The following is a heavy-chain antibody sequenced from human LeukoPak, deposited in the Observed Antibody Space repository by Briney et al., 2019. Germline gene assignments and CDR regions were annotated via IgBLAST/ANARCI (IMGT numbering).Heavy chain of an antibody. J-gene: IGHJ3*02. CDR3: ARGDYDRDI. CDR1: GGSFSGYY. Sequence: SETLSLTCAVYGGSFSGYYWSWIRQPPGQGLEWIGEINHSGSTNYNPSLKSRVTISVDTSKNQFSLKLSSVTAADTAVYYCARGDYDRDIWGQGTMVTVSS. CDR2: INHSGST. V-gene: IGHV4-34*01. D-gene: IGHD3-16*01.